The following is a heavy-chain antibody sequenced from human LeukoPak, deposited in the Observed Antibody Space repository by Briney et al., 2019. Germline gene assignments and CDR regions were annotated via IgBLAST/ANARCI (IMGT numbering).Heavy chain of an antibody. V-gene: IGHV4-59*01. D-gene: IGHD3-9*01. J-gene: IGHJ6*02. CDR2: IYYSGST. CDR3: ARTYYDIAGYYYGMDV. Sequence: PSETLSLTCTVSGGSISSYYWSWIRQPPGKGLEWIGYIYYSGSTNYNPFLKSRVTISVDTSKNQFSLKLSSVTAADTAVYYCARTYYDIAGYYYGMDVWGQGTTVTVSS. CDR1: GGSISSYY.